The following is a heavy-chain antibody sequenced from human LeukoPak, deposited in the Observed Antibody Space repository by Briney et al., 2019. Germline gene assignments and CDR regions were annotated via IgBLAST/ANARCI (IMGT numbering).Heavy chain of an antibody. Sequence: SETLSRTCAVSGGSISSGGYSWPWIRQPPGKGLEWIGYIYHSGTTYYNPSLKSRVTISVDKSKTQVSLKLSSVTAADTAVYYCAGSNFYNYYAMDVWGQGTTVTVSS. CDR3: AGSNFYNYYAMDV. J-gene: IGHJ6*02. CDR1: GGSISSGGYS. V-gene: IGHV4-30-2*01. CDR2: IYHSGTT. D-gene: IGHD2-2*02.